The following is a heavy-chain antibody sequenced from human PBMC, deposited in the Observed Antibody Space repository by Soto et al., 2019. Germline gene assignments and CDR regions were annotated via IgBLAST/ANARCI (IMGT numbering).Heavy chain of an antibody. CDR2: MNGGGGSA. Sequence: GGSRRLSCAASGFTFGSYAMSGVRSAPGKGLDWVSSMNGGGGSAYYAESVQGRFTISRDNSKNTLYLQMNRLRVEDTAVYYCAKKSEIAVPRYCFDLWGQGTLVTVCS. D-gene: IGHD2-21*01. CDR1: GFTFGSYA. V-gene: IGHV3-23*01. J-gene: IGHJ4*02. CDR3: AKKSEIAVPRYCFDL.